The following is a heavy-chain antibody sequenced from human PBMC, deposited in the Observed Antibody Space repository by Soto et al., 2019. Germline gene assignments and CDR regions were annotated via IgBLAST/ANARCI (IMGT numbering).Heavy chain of an antibody. V-gene: IGHV1-69*01. J-gene: IGHJ6*02. CDR2: IIPIFGTA. Sequence: QVQLVQSGAEVKKPGSSVKVSCKASGGTFSSYAISWVRQAPGQGLEWMGGIIPIFGTANYAQKFQGRVTITADESTSTAYMELSSLRSEYTAVYYCARSAYYGSGTPESYYGMDVWGQGTTVTVSS. D-gene: IGHD3-10*01. CDR1: GGTFSSYA. CDR3: ARSAYYGSGTPESYYGMDV.